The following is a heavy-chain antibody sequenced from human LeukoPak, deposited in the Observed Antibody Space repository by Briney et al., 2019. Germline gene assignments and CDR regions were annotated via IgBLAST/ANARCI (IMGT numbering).Heavy chain of an antibody. CDR2: FDPEDGET. V-gene: IGHV1-24*01. Sequence: ASVKVSCKVSGYTLTELSMHWVRQAPGKGLEWMGGFDPEDGETIYAQKFQGRVTMTEDTSTDTAYMELSGLRSEDTAVYYCATHAMHYDGSGYYYWGQGTLVTVSS. J-gene: IGHJ4*02. D-gene: IGHD3-22*01. CDR3: ATHAMHYDGSGYYY. CDR1: GYTLTELS.